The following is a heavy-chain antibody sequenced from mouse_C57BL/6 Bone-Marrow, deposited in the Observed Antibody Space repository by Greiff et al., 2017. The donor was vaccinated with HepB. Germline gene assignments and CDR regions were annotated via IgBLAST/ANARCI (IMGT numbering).Heavy chain of an antibody. CDR1: GFSLSTSGMG. V-gene: IGHV8-12*01. D-gene: IGHD2-3*01. CDR3: ARRDGYYDFYYAMDY. J-gene: IGHJ4*01. CDR2: IYWDDDK. Sequence: QVTLKVCGPGILQSSQTLSLTCSFSGFSLSTSGMGVSWIRQPSGKGLEWLAHIYWDDDKRYNPSLKSRLTISKDTSRNQVFLKITSVDTADTATYYCARRDGYYDFYYAMDYWGQGTSVTVSS.